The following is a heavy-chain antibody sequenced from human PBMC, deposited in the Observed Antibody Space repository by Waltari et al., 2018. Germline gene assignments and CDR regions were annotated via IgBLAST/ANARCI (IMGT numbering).Heavy chain of an antibody. CDR2: IYYSGST. V-gene: IGHV4-59*01. D-gene: IGHD3-3*01. J-gene: IGHJ6*03. CDR1: GGSISSYY. Sequence: QVQLQESGPGLVKPSETLSLTCTVSGGSISSYYWSWIRQPPGKGLEWIGYIYYSGSTNYNPSLKSRVTISVDTSKNQVALKLSAVTAADTAVYYCARGRGLEDFWSGYGIYYYMDVWGKGTTVTVSS. CDR3: ARGRGLEDFWSGYGIYYYMDV.